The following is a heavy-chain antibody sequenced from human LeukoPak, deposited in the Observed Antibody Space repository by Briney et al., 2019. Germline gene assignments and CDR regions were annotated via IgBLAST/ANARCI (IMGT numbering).Heavy chain of an antibody. Sequence: AGTLPLTCAVCGGSCSGYYWSWIRQPPGKGVEWIGEINHSGSTNYNPSLKSRVTISVDTSKNQFSLKLSSVTAADTAVYYCARDQDSSGYYLNYYYYMDVWGKGTTVTVSS. CDR2: INHSGST. J-gene: IGHJ6*03. V-gene: IGHV4-34*01. CDR1: GGSCSGYY. CDR3: ARDQDSSGYYLNYYYYMDV. D-gene: IGHD3-22*01.